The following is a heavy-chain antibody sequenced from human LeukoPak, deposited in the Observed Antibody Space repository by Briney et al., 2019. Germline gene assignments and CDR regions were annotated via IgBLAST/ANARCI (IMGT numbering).Heavy chain of an antibody. J-gene: IGHJ3*02. CDR2: IYYSGTT. Sequence: SSETQSLTCTVSNSSIISYYWTWIRQPPGKGLEWIGYIYYSGTTNYNPSLKSRVTMSVDTSKNQFSLKLSSVTAADTAVYYCARIRVNAFDIWGQGTMVTVSS. CDR1: NSSIISYY. V-gene: IGHV4-59*01. CDR3: ARIRVNAFDI. D-gene: IGHD3-10*01.